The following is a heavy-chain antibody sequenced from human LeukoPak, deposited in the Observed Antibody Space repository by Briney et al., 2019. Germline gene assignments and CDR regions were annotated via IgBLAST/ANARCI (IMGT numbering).Heavy chain of an antibody. J-gene: IGHJ3*02. Sequence: ASVKVSCKASGYTFTSYDINWVRQAPGQGLEWMGIINPSGGSTSYAQKFQGRVTMTRDTSTSTVYMELSSLRSEDTAVYYCARDRDFWSVLDAFDIWGQGTMVTVSS. D-gene: IGHD3-3*01. CDR1: GYTFTSYD. CDR2: INPSGGST. CDR3: ARDRDFWSVLDAFDI. V-gene: IGHV1-46*01.